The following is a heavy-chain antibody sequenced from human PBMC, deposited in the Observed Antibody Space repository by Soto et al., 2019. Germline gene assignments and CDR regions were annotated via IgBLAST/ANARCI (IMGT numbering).Heavy chain of an antibody. V-gene: IGHV3-30*18. CDR1: GFTFSSYG. D-gene: IGHD4-17*01. CDR3: AKAKKSHDYGGNSYFDY. J-gene: IGHJ4*02. CDR2: ISYDGSNK. Sequence: LRLSCAASGFTFSSYGMHWVRQAPGKGLEWVAVISYDGSNKYYADSVKGRFTISRDNSKNTLYLQMNSLRAEDTAVYYCAKAKKSHDYGGNSYFDYWGQGTLVTVSS.